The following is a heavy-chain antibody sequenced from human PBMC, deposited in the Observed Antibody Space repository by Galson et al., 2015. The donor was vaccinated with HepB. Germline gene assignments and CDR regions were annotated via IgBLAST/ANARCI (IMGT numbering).Heavy chain of an antibody. CDR1: GYIFTNYW. J-gene: IGHJ3*02. D-gene: IGHD1-26*01. CDR3: ARRVGGGSRAFDI. CDR2: IYPGDSDP. V-gene: IGHV5-51*03. Sequence: QSGAEVKKPGQSLKISCKGSGYIFTNYWIGWVRQMPGQGLEWMGIIYPGDSDPRYSPSFQGQVTMSADKSISTAYLQWSSLKASDTAMYYCARRVGGGSRAFDIWGQGTMVTVSS.